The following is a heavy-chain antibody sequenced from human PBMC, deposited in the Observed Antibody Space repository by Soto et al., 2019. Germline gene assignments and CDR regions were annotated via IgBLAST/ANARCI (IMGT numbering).Heavy chain of an antibody. CDR1: GGSISSYY. D-gene: IGHD3-3*01. CDR2: IYYSGST. J-gene: IGHJ4*02. V-gene: IGHV4-59*01. CDR3: ASALHRSGCYGYYFDY. Sequence: PSETLSLTCTVSGGSISSYYWSWIRQPPGKGLEWIGYIYYSGSTNYNPSLKSRVTISVDTSKNQFSLKLSSVTAADTAVYYCASALHRSGCYGYYFDYWGQGTLVTVSS.